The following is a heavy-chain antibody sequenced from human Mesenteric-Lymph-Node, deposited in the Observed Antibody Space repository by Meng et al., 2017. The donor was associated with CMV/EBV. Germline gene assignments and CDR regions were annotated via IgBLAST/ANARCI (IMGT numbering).Heavy chain of an antibody. CDR2: IYSSGNT. CDR1: GGSISSYY. V-gene: IGHV4-59*12. CDR3: ARTGEAYGMDV. J-gene: IGHJ6*02. Sequence: SETLSLTCTVSGGSISSYYWSWIRQPPGKGLEWIGYIYSSGNTNYNPSLKSRLTISVDTSKNQFSLKLSSVTAADTAVYYCARTGEAYGMDVWGQGTTVTVSS.